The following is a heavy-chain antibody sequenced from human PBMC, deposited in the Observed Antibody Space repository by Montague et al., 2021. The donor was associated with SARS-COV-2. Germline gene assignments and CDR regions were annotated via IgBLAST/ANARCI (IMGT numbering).Heavy chain of an antibody. V-gene: IGHV6-1*01. CDR2: YD. Sequence: YDDYAASVKGRITMNPDTAKNHFSLQLNSVTPEDTAVYYCARVNWEKVTGTTSYYLYYFDLWGQGTLVTVSS. CDR3: ARVNWEKVTGTTSYYLYYFDL. D-gene: IGHD1-7*01. J-gene: IGHJ4*02.